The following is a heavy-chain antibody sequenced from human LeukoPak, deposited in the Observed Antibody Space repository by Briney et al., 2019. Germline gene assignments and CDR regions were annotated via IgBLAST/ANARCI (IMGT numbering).Heavy chain of an antibody. CDR2: ISGSGGSA. V-gene: IGHV3-23*01. Sequence: GGSLRLSCAASGFNFNKYDVTWARQAPGKGLEWVSAISGSGGSAYYADSVKGRFTISRDNSKNTLFLQMNSLRAEDTAVYYCAKDPKLYCSGGSCYGDYWGQGTLVTVSS. CDR1: GFNFNKYD. CDR3: AKDPKLYCSGGSCYGDY. J-gene: IGHJ4*02. D-gene: IGHD2-15*01.